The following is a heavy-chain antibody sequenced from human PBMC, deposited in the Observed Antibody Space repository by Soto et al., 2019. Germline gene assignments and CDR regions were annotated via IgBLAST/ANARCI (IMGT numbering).Heavy chain of an antibody. CDR1: GYTFTSYD. Sequence: ASVKVSCKASGYTFTSYDINWVRQATAQGLEWMGWMNPNSGNTGYAQKFQGRVTMTRNTSISTAYMELSSLRSEDTAVYYCARVHVFCSSTSCYTDGMDVWGQGTTVTVSS. D-gene: IGHD2-2*02. CDR2: MNPNSGNT. J-gene: IGHJ6*02. CDR3: ARVHVFCSSTSCYTDGMDV. V-gene: IGHV1-8*01.